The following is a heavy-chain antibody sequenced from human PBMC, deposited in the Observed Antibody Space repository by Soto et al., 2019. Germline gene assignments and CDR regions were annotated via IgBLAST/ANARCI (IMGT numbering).Heavy chain of an antibody. CDR2: INGGNGNT. Sequence: ASVKVSCKASGYTFTSYAMHWVRQAPGQRREWMGWINGGNGNTKYSQKFQGRVTITRDTSASTAYMELSSLRSEDTAVYYCAGSPNPSQPPNNWFDPWGQGTLVT. CDR1: GYTFTSYA. D-gene: IGHD7-27*01. V-gene: IGHV1-3*01. J-gene: IGHJ5*02. CDR3: AGSPNPSQPPNNWFDP.